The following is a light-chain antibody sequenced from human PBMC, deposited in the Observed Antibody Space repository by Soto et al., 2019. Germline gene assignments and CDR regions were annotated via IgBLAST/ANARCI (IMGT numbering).Light chain of an antibody. CDR2: DAS. CDR1: HAITSY. CDR3: QKCYDLPN. J-gene: IGKJ3*01. Sequence: DIQMTQSPSSLSASVGDRVTITCQASHAITSYLNWYQNKPGKAPKLLIYDASILEAGVPSRVRGSGSGTDFTFTISMPQTEDVSKDYCQKCYDLPNVGPGTTVDFK. V-gene: IGKV1-33*01.